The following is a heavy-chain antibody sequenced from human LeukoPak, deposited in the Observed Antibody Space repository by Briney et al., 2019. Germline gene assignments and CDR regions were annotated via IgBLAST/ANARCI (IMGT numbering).Heavy chain of an antibody. CDR2: IDPSVSYT. V-gene: IGHV5-10-1*01. CDR3: ARHTISDY. D-gene: IGHD3-10*01. Sequence: GDSLNISCQPSEYSFGTNWISWVRQIPGKGRGWTGRIDPSVSYTNYNPSFQGHVTISSENSISTAYLQWSSLMASDTAMYYCARHTISDYWGQGTQVTVSS. J-gene: IGHJ4*02. CDR1: EYSFGTNW.